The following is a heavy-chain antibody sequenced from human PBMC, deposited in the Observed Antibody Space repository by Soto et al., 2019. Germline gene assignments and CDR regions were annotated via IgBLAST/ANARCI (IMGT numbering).Heavy chain of an antibody. J-gene: IGHJ6*02. CDR1: GFNFSSYG. CDR2: ISYEGSYK. Sequence: QVQLVESGGGVVQPGRSLRLSCAASGFNFSSYGMHWVRQAPGKGLEWVAVISYEGSYKYYADSVKGRFTISRDNSKNTLYLQMNSLRAEDTAVYHCAKTKSRVEKTAIMVDYYYYYGMDVWGQGTTVTVSS. V-gene: IGHV3-30*18. D-gene: IGHD2-21*01. CDR3: AKTKSRVEKTAIMVDYYYYYGMDV.